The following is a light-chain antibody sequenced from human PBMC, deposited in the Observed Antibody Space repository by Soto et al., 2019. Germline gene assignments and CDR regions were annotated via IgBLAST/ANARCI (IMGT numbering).Light chain of an antibody. CDR3: QKYNSAPLT. CDR2: AAS. CDR1: QGIGVY. V-gene: IGKV1-27*01. Sequence: IHITQPPFSLSPSFRDKVTLTFRASQGIGVYLAWFQQKPGKVPKLLIYAASALQSGVPSRFSGSGSGTDFTLTISSLQPEDFATYYCQKYNSAPLTFGGGTKVDIK. J-gene: IGKJ4*01.